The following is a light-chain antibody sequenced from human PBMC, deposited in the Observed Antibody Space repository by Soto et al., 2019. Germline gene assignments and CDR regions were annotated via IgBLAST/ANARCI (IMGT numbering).Light chain of an antibody. V-gene: IGKV3-15*01. CDR1: QSVSSN. Sequence: EIVMTQSPATLYVSPGERATLSCRASQSVSSNLAWYQQKPGQAPRLLIYGASTRSTGIPARFSGSGSGTECTRTISSLQSGDFAVYYCQQYNNWPYTFGQGTKLEIK. CDR2: GAS. J-gene: IGKJ2*01. CDR3: QQYNNWPYT.